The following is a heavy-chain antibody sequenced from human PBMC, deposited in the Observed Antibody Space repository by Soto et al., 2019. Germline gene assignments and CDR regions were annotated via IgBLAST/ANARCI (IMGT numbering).Heavy chain of an antibody. V-gene: IGHV3-30*18. Sequence: QVQLVESGGGVVQPGRSLRLSCAASGFTFSSYGMHWVRQAPGKGLEWVAVISYDGSNKYFADSVKGRFTISRDNSKNTLYLQLHSLRAEDTAVYYCGKDRGVRGGAMDVWGKGTTVTVSS. CDR2: ISYDGSNK. CDR1: GFTFSSYG. CDR3: GKDRGVRGGAMDV. D-gene: IGHD3-10*01. J-gene: IGHJ6*04.